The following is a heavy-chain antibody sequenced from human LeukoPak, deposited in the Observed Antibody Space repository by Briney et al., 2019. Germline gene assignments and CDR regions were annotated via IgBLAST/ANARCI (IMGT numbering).Heavy chain of an antibody. D-gene: IGHD3-22*01. J-gene: IGHJ4*02. CDR1: GFTFSSYG. CDR2: ISYDGSNK. CDR3: AKLYDSSDNAY. V-gene: IGHV3-30*18. Sequence: PGGSLRLSCAAPGFTFSSYGMHWVRQAPGKGLEWVAVISYDGSNKYYADSVKGRFTISRDNSKNTLYLQMNSLRAEDTAVYYCAKLYDSSDNAYWGQGTLVTVSS.